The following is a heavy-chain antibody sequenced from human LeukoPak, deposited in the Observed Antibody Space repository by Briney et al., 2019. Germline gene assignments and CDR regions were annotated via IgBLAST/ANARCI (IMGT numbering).Heavy chain of an antibody. CDR1: GYTFTNYG. D-gene: IGHD1-14*01. Sequence: ALVKVSCKASGYTFTNYGITWVRQAPGQGLEWMGWISAYNGDTNYAQRFQGRITMTTDTSTTTAYMELSRLTSDDTAVYYCATNPVPYNQNLLGSFDYWGQGILVTVSS. V-gene: IGHV1-18*01. CDR2: ISAYNGDT. J-gene: IGHJ4*02. CDR3: ATNPVPYNQNLLGSFDY.